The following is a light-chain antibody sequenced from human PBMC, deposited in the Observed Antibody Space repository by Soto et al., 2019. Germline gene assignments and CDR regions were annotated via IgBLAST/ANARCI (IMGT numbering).Light chain of an antibody. CDR2: KAS. CDR3: QHYNSYSEA. J-gene: IGKJ1*01. Sequence: DIQITQSPSTLSGSVGDRVTITCRASQTISSWLAWYQQKPGKAPKLLIYKASTLKSGVPSRFSGGGSGTEFTLTISSLQPDDFATYYCQHYNSYSEAVGPGTKVEIK. V-gene: IGKV1-5*03. CDR1: QTISSW.